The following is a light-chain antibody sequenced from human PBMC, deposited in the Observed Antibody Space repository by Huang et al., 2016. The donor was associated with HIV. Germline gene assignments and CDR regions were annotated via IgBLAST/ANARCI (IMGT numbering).Light chain of an antibody. CDR1: QDIGHF. CDR2: AAS. Sequence: DIQMTQSPASLSASTGVRVTLTCRASQDIGHFVAWFQQKPGKVPRLLIYAASMLQSGVPSRFSGRGSGTDFTLTISNFQPEDVATYYCQRYDSVPRAFGQGTKVDLK. CDR3: QRYDSVPRA. J-gene: IGKJ1*01. V-gene: IGKV1-27*01.